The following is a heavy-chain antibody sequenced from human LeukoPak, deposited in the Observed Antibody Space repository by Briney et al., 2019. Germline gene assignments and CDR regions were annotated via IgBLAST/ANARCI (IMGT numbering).Heavy chain of an antibody. CDR2: INPNNGAT. Sequence: ASVKVSCKASGYTFAGYYMHWVRQAPGQGLEWMGRINPNNGATDYPQKFQGRVTMTRDTSISAAYMELRRLRSDDTAVYYCARILDTAMAPPGHDAFDIWGQGTMVTVSS. CDR1: GYTFAGYY. D-gene: IGHD5-18*01. J-gene: IGHJ3*02. CDR3: ARILDTAMAPPGHDAFDI. V-gene: IGHV1-2*06.